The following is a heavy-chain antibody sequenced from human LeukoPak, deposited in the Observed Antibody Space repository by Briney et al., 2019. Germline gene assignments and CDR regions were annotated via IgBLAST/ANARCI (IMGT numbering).Heavy chain of an antibody. CDR1: GGTFSSYA. D-gene: IGHD3-10*01. J-gene: IGHJ4*02. V-gene: IGHV1-69*06. CDR2: IIPIFGTA. CDR3: ARALYGSGSYYSFDY. Sequence: VASVKVSCKASGGTFSSYAISWVRQAPGQGLEWMGGIIPIFGTANYAQKFQGRVTITADKSTSTAYMELSSLRSEDTAVYYCARALYGSGSYYSFDYWGQGTLVTVSS.